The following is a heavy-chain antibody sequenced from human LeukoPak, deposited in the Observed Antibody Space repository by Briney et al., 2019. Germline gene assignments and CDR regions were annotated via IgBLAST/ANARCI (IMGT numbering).Heavy chain of an antibody. J-gene: IGHJ5*02. V-gene: IGHV4-38-2*01. D-gene: IGHD3-10*01. CDR1: GYSISSGYY. CDR3: ASSYYGSGVNWFDP. Sequence: PSETLSLTCAVSGYSISSGYYWGWIRQPPGKGLEWIGSIYHSGSTYYNPSLKSRVTISVDTSKNQFSLKLSSVTAAVTAVYYCASSYYGSGVNWFDPWGQGTLVTVSS. CDR2: IYHSGST.